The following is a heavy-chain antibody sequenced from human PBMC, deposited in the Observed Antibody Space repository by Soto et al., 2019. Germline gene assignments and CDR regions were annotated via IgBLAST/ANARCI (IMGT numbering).Heavy chain of an antibody. Sequence: GASVKVSCKASGYTFNIYGITWVRQAPGQGLEWMGWISAYNGYTNYAQKVEDRVTMTTETSTSTAYMELRSLGSDDTAVYYCSRAPRESGYGMLGQSDYWGQGTLVTVSS. CDR3: SRAPRESGYGMLGQSDY. CDR1: GYTFNIYG. D-gene: IGHD5-12*01. J-gene: IGHJ4*02. V-gene: IGHV1-18*01. CDR2: ISAYNGYT.